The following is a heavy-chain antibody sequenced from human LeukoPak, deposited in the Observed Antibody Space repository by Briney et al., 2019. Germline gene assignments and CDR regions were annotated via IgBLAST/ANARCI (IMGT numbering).Heavy chain of an antibody. J-gene: IGHJ4*02. CDR3: AREGGSSSPRLFY. CDR2: IYYSGST. D-gene: IGHD6-6*01. Sequence: SETLSLTCTVSGGSISSSSYYWGWIRQPPGKGLEWIGSIYYSGSTYYNPSLKSRVTISVDTSKNQFSLKLSSVTAADTAVYYYAREGGSSSPRLFYWGQGTLVTVSS. CDR1: GGSISSSSYY. V-gene: IGHV4-39*02.